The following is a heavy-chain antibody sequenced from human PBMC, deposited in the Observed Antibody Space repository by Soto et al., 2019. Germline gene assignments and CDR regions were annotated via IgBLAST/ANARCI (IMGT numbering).Heavy chain of an antibody. CDR3: AKDRSTSGTYQAVDY. D-gene: IGHD1-26*01. CDR1: GFSFDDFA. Sequence: EVQLAESGGGLVQPGRSLRLSCAASGFSFDDFAMHWVRQVPGKGLEWVSGISWNSGNIAYADSVKGRFTISRDNAKNSLYLYMNSLRAEDTALYYCAKDRSTSGTYQAVDYWGQGTLVTVSS. CDR2: ISWNSGNI. V-gene: IGHV3-9*01. J-gene: IGHJ4*02.